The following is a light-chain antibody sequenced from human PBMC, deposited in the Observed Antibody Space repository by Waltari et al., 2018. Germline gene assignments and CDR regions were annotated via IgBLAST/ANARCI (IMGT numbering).Light chain of an antibody. V-gene: IGKV3-20*01. CDR3: QQYGSSPMYT. J-gene: IGKJ2*01. Sequence: DIVLTQSPGTLSLSPGERAPLSCRASQSVSSSYLAWYQQKPGQAPRLLIYGASSRATGIPDRFSGSGSGTDFTLTISRLEPEDFAVYYCQQYGSSPMYTFGQGTKLEIK. CDR2: GAS. CDR1: QSVSSSY.